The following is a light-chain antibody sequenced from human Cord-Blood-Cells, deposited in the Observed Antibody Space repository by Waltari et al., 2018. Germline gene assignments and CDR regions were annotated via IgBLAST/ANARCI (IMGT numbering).Light chain of an antibody. CDR1: PSISSY. Sequence: DIQMTKSPSSLSASVGDRVTITCRASPSISSYLNWYQQKPGKAPKLLIYAASSLQSGVPSRFSGSGSGTDFTLTISSLQPEDFATYYCQQSYSTPWTFGQGTKVEIK. J-gene: IGKJ1*01. V-gene: IGKV1-39*01. CDR2: AAS. CDR3: QQSYSTPWT.